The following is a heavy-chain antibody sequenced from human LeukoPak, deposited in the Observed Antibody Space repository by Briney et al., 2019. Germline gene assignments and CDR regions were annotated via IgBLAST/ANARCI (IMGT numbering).Heavy chain of an antibody. D-gene: IGHD4-23*01. CDR3: AKVGTIYGGNSAFDY. CDR2: IRYDGSNK. Sequence: PGGSLRLSCAASGFTFSSYGMHWVRQAPGKGLEWVAFIRYDGSNKYYADSVKGRFTISRDNSKYTLFLHMNSLRAEDTAVYYCAKVGTIYGGNSAFDYWGQGTLVTVSS. V-gene: IGHV3-30*02. CDR1: GFTFSSYG. J-gene: IGHJ4*02.